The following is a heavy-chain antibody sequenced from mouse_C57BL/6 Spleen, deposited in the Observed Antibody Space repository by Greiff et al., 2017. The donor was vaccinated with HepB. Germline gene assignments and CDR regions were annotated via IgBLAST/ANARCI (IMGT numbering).Heavy chain of an antibody. Sequence: VQLQQSGVELARPGASVKLSCKASGYTFTSYGISWVKQRTGQGLEWIGEIYPRSGNTYYNEKFKGKATLTADKSSSTAYMELRSLTSEDSAVYFCANYDPFAYWGQGTLVTVSA. CDR3: ANYDPFAY. D-gene: IGHD2-4*01. CDR1: GYTFTSYG. V-gene: IGHV1-81*01. CDR2: IYPRSGNT. J-gene: IGHJ3*01.